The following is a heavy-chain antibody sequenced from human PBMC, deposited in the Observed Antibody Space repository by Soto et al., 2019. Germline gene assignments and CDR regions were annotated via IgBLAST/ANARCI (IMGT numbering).Heavy chain of an antibody. CDR2: INHSGNT. Sequence: TLEIQSLTCIVSGGSIRDYYGSWIRQHPGKGLEWIGDINHSGNTNYNPSLTSRVTISVDTSKNQFSLKLSSVTAADTAVYYCARGGGGGDRLYWYFDLWGRGTLVTVS. V-gene: IGHV4-34*01. CDR3: ARGGGGGDRLYWYFDL. J-gene: IGHJ2*01. CDR1: GGSIRDYY. D-gene: IGHD2-21*02.